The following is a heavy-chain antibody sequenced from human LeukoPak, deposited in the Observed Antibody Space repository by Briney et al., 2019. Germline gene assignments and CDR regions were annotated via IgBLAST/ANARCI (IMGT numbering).Heavy chain of an antibody. V-gene: IGHV3-23*01. CDR1: GFPFSNYA. CDR2: MTGSGDNT. D-gene: IGHD5-12*01. J-gene: IGHJ4*02. Sequence: PGGSLRLSCAASGFPFSNYAMSWVRQAPGKGLEWVSLMTGSGDNTYYADSVKGRFTISRDNSKNTLYLQMDSLTAEDTAIYYCATYSGTARSHDYWGQGTLVTVSA. CDR3: ATYSGTARSHDY.